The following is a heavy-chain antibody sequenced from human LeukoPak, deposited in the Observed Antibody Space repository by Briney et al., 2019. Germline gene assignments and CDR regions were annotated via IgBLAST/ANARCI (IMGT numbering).Heavy chain of an antibody. Sequence: GGSLRLSCAASGFSFSSYSMNWVRQAPGEGLEWVSCISTSSSYIYYADSVKGRFTISRDNAKNSLYLQMNSLRAEDTAVYYCARDPIGITTYDSNFNYWGQGTLVTVSS. V-gene: IGHV3-21*01. CDR1: GFSFSSYS. CDR3: ARDPIGITTYDSNFNY. J-gene: IGHJ4*02. CDR2: ISTSSSYI. D-gene: IGHD3-22*01.